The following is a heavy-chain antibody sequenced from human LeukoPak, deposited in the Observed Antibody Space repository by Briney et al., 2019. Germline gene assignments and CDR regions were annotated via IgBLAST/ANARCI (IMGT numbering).Heavy chain of an antibody. CDR2: ISSSGSTI. Sequence: GGSLRLSCAASGFTFSDYYMSWIRQAPGKGLEWVSYISSSGSTIYYADSVKGRFTISRDNAKNSLYLQMNSLRAEDTAVYYCARLVGDDSSGYYQTYFDYWGQGTLVTVSS. CDR3: ARLVGDDSSGYYQTYFDY. V-gene: IGHV3-11*04. CDR1: GFTFSDYY. J-gene: IGHJ4*02. D-gene: IGHD3-22*01.